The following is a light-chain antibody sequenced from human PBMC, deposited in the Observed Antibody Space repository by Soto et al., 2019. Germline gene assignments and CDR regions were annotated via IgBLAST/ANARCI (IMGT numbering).Light chain of an antibody. CDR3: QQSYSRPRT. V-gene: IGKV1-39*01. CDR2: SAS. J-gene: IGKJ1*01. CDR1: QSISPY. Sequence: EIHMSHSPSSLSASVLYRVTITFRASQSISPYLNWYQQKPGKAPNLLIYSASILESGVPSRFSGSGSGTDFTLTISSLQPEDFATYFCQQSYSRPRTFGQGTKVDIK.